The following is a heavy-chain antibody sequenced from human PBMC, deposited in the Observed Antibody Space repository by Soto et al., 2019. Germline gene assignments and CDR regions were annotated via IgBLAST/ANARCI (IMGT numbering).Heavy chain of an antibody. Sequence: SETLSLTCTVSGGSISSGGYYWSWIRQHPGKGLEWIGYIYYSGSTYYNPSLKSRVTISVDTSKNQFSLKLSSVTAADTAVYYCAVSSRIAAADEFFQYWGQGTLDTGSS. V-gene: IGHV4-31*03. CDR3: AVSSRIAAADEFFQY. CDR1: GGSISSGGYY. J-gene: IGHJ1*01. CDR2: IYYSGST. D-gene: IGHD6-13*01.